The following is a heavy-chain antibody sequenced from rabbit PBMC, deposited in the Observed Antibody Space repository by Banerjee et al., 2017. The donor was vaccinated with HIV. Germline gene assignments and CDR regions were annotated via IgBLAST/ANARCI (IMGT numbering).Heavy chain of an antibody. D-gene: IGHD6-1*01. J-gene: IGHJ4*01. CDR2: IYVGGSSTT. CDR1: GFSFSTSYY. Sequence: QSLEESGGDLVKPGASLTLTCTASGFSFSTSYYMCWVRQAPGKGLEWIACIYVGGSSTTYYANWAKGRFTISKTSSTTVTLQMTSLTAADTATYFCARSGYTGYGYVDLWGPGTLVTVS. V-gene: IGHV1S40*01. CDR3: ARSGYTGYGYVDL.